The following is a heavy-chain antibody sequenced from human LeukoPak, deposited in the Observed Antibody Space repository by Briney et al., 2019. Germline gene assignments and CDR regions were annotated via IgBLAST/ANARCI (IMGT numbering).Heavy chain of an antibody. CDR1: GFTFSSYP. V-gene: IGHV3-30-3*01. CDR2: ISGDGSKI. Sequence: PGGSLRLSCAASGFTFSSYPLHWVRQAPGKGLEWVTLISGDGSKIYYADSVKGRFTISRDNSKNTLYLQMNSLRTEDTAVYYCVRDNISTLDVWGQGTTVTVSS. J-gene: IGHJ6*02. D-gene: IGHD1-14*01. CDR3: VRDNISTLDV.